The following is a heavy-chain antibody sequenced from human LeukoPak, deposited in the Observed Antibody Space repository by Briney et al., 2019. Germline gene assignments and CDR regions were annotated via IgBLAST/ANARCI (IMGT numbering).Heavy chain of an antibody. D-gene: IGHD6-19*01. CDR3: AREVGRKIAVAVQFGY. CDR2: INPNSGGT. Sequence: ASVKVSCKASGYTFTSYDINWVRQATGQGLEWMGWINPNSGGTNYAQKFQGRVTMTRDTSISTAYMELSRLRSDDTAVYYCAREVGRKIAVAVQFGYWGQGTLVTVSS. CDR1: GYTFTSYD. J-gene: IGHJ4*02. V-gene: IGHV1-2*02.